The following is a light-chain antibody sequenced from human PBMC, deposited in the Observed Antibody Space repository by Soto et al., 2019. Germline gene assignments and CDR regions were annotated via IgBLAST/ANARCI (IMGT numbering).Light chain of an antibody. CDR2: NVS. J-gene: IGLJ3*02. Sequence: QSALTQPASVSGSPGQSITISCTGTNSDIGDFNYVSWYQQHPGKAPKLILFNVSHRPSGISNRFSGSKSGNTASLTISGLLAEDESDYYCSSYTNSSTLVVFGGGTKLTVL. V-gene: IGLV2-14*03. CDR3: SSYTNSSTLVV. CDR1: NSDIGDFNY.